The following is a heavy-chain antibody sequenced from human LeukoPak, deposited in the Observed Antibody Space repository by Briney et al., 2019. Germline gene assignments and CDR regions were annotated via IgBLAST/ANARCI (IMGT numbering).Heavy chain of an antibody. CDR3: ARENWDLVAVPMDV. J-gene: IGHJ6*04. CDR2: ISYDGSNK. V-gene: IGHV3-30*04. CDR1: GFTFSSYA. D-gene: IGHD2-2*01. Sequence: PGRSLRLSCAASGFTFSSYAMHWVRQAPGKGLEGVAVISYDGSNKYYADSVRGRFTISRDNAKNLLYLQMNSLRPEDTAVYYCARENWDLVAVPMDVWGKGTTVTVSS.